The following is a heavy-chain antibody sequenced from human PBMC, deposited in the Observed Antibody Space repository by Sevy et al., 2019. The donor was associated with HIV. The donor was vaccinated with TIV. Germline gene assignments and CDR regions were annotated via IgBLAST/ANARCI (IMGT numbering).Heavy chain of an antibody. CDR1: GGSINSDH. V-gene: IGHV4-59*08. Sequence: SETLSLTCTVSGGSINSDHWNWIRQPPGKGLEWIGYVYYTGGNNYNPSPKNRVTISVDRTKNQFSLKLTSVTAADTAVYYCARRNDFDIWGQGTMVTVSS. CDR3: ARRNDFDI. CDR2: VYYTGGN. J-gene: IGHJ3*02.